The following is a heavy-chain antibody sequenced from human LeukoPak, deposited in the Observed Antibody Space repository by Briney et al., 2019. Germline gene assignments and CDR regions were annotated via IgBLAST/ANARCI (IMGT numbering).Heavy chain of an antibody. J-gene: IGHJ4*02. D-gene: IGHD5-12*01. CDR2: ISYDGSNK. CDR3: ASGVATMFDY. Sequence: GGSLRLSSAASGFTFSSYAMHWVRQAPGKGLEWVAVISYDGSNKYYADSVKGRFTISRDNSKNTLYLQMNSLRAEDTAVYYCASGVATMFDYWGQGTLVTVSS. CDR1: GFTFSSYA. V-gene: IGHV3-30-3*01.